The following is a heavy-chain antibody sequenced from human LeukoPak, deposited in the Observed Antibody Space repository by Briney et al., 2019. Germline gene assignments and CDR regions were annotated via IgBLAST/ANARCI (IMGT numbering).Heavy chain of an antibody. Sequence: PGGSLRLSCAASGLTVSRNYMSWVRQAPGKGLESASVIYSGGSTYYADSVRGRFTISRDNAKNTLYLQMNSLRVEDTAVYYCARGIVEFDYWGQGTLVTVSS. V-gene: IGHV3-53*01. CDR2: IYSGGST. CDR1: GLTVSRNY. CDR3: ARGIVEFDY. D-gene: IGHD1-26*01. J-gene: IGHJ4*02.